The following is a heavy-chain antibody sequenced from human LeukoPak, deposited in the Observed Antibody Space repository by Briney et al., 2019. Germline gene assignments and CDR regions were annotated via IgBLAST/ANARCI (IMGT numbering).Heavy chain of an antibody. CDR1: GGSISSSSYY. D-gene: IGHD6-13*01. CDR3: ARPQIAAAVGDWYFDL. V-gene: IGHV4-39*07. Sequence: PSETLSLTCTVSGGSISSSSYYWGWIRQPPGKGLEWIGSIYYSGSTYYNPSLKSRVTISVDTSKNQFSLKLSSVTAADTAVYYCARPQIAAAVGDWYFDLWGRGTLVTVSS. J-gene: IGHJ2*01. CDR2: IYYSGST.